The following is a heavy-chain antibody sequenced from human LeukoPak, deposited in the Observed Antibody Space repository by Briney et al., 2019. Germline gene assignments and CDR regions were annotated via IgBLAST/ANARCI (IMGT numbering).Heavy chain of an antibody. D-gene: IGHD3-22*01. J-gene: IGHJ3*02. Sequence: KSSETLSLTCTVSGGSISSSGYYWGWIRQPPGKGLEWIGSMYYSGSTYYNPSLMSRVTISADTPKNQFSLKLSSVTAADTAVYYCARDRIVTMIVVVPRDAFDIWGQGTMVTVSS. CDR2: MYYSGST. CDR3: ARDRIVTMIVVVPRDAFDI. CDR1: GGSISSSGYY. V-gene: IGHV4-39*02.